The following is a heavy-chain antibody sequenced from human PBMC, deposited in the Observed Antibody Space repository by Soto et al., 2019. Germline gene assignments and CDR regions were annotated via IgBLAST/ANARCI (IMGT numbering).Heavy chain of an antibody. CDR1: GYSFTSYW. V-gene: IGHV5-10-1*01. CDR2: IDPSDSYT. CDR3: ARRSIAAAGDYYYGMDV. J-gene: IGHJ6*02. D-gene: IGHD6-13*01. Sequence: LKISCKGSGYSFTSYWINWVRQMPGKGLEWMGRIDPSDSYTNYSPSFQGHVTISADKSISTAYLQWSSLKASDTAMYYCARRSIAAAGDYYYGMDVWGQGTTVTVSS.